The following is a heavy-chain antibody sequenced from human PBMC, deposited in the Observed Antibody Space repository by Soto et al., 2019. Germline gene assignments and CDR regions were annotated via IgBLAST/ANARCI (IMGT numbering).Heavy chain of an antibody. CDR2: INPSGGST. J-gene: IGHJ4*02. CDR1: GYTFTSYE. Sequence: ASVKVSCKASGYTFTSYEMYWVLQAPGQGLEWMGIINPSGGSTTYAQKFQGRVTMTRDTSTSTVYMELSSLRSEDTAVYYCARDRRDRYNTHDYWGQGTLVTVSS. CDR3: ARDRRDRYNTHDY. D-gene: IGHD1-1*01. V-gene: IGHV1-46*01.